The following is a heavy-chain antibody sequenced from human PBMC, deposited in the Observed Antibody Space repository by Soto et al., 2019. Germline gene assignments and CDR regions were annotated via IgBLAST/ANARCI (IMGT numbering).Heavy chain of an antibody. CDR3: ERGPGSRRP. J-gene: IGHJ5*02. CDR1: GDSVSSNGAC. Sequence: SPTLSLTCVISGDSVSSNGACWNWIRQSPSRGLEWLGRTYYRSKWFLDYAASVQSRMTITPDTSRNQFSLQLNSVTPDDTAIYYWERGPGSRRPWGQGTRVTVSS. D-gene: IGHD1-26*01. V-gene: IGHV6-1*01. CDR2: TYYRSKWFL.